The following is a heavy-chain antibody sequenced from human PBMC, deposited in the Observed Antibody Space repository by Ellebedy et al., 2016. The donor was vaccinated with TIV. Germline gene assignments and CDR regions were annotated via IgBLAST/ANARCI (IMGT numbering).Heavy chain of an antibody. V-gene: IGHV4-4*02. J-gene: IGHJ2*01. D-gene: IGHD2-2*02. CDR2: IYHSGST. CDR3: ARVSPSLLYVQYWYFDL. CDR1: GGSISSSNW. Sequence: SETLSLXXAVSGGSISSSNWWSWVRQPPGKGLEWIGEIYHSGSTNYNPSLKSRVTISVDKSKNQFSLKLSSVTAADTAVYYCARVSPSLLYVQYWYFDLWGRGTLVTVSS.